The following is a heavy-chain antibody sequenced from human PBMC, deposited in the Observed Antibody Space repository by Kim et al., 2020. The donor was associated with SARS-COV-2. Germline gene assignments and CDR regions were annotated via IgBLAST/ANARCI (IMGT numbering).Heavy chain of an antibody. J-gene: IGHJ4*02. CDR2: IYYSGGT. CDR1: GGSISSLY. Sequence: SETLSLTCSVSGGSISSLYWSWIRQPPGKGLEWIGYIYYSGGTKYNPSLKSRVTISVDTSKNQFSLKLTSVTAADTAVYYCAGDIAAPRSYYWGQGALVTVSS. V-gene: IGHV4-59*11. D-gene: IGHD6-13*01. CDR3: AGDIAAPRSYY.